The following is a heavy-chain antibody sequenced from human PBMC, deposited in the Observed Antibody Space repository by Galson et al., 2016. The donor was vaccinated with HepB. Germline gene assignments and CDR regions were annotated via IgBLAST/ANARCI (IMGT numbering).Heavy chain of an antibody. J-gene: IGHJ6*02. CDR3: ATNVGLGTDYYGSGSSKWGSRNYYYDMDV. CDR2: IYYSGST. V-gene: IGHV4-39*01. CDR1: GGSISSSSYY. D-gene: IGHD3-10*01. Sequence: SGTLSLTCTVSGGSISSSSYYWGWIRQPPGKGLEWIGSIYYSGSTYYNPSLKSRVTISVDTSKNQFSLKLSSVTAADTAVYYCATNVGLGTDYYGSGSSKWGSRNYYYDMDVWGQGTTVTVSS.